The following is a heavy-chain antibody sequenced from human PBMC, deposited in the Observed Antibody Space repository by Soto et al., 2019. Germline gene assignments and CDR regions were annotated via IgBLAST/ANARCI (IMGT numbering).Heavy chain of an antibody. CDR1: GGSISSYY. D-gene: IGHD6-13*01. J-gene: IGHJ6*02. CDR3: ARGHSSSLETYYYYFYYGMDV. V-gene: IGHV4-59*01. CDR2: IYYSGST. Sequence: PSETLSLTCTVSGGSISSYYWSWIRQPPGKGLEWIGYIYYSGSTNYNPSLKSRVTISVDTSKNQFSLKLSSVTAADTAVYYCARGHSSSLETYYYYFYYGMDVWGQGTTVTVSS.